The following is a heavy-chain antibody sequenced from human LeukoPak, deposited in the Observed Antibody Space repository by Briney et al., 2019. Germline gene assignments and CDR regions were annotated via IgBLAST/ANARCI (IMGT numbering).Heavy chain of an antibody. CDR1: GFTFSNYA. J-gene: IGHJ4*02. D-gene: IGHD2-21*02. CDR2: ISGSTIST. CDR3: AKSPPVTAKGWYFDY. Sequence: GGSLSLSRAASGFTFSNYAMSWVRQAPGKGLEWVSTISGSTISTYYADSVKGRFTVSRDNSNNTLYLQMNSLRAEDTAVYYCAKSPPVTAKGWYFDYWAEGTRVTFSS. V-gene: IGHV3-23*01.